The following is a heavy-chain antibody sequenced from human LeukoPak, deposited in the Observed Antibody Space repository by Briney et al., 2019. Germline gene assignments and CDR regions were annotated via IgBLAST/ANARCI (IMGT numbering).Heavy chain of an antibody. CDR1: GFTFSSYA. J-gene: IGHJ4*02. V-gene: IGHV3-23*01. CDR2: ISGSGGST. CDR3: AKRLAMTGTYHFDY. D-gene: IGHD6-19*01. Sequence: PGGSLRLSCAASGFTFSSYAMSWVRQAPGKGLEWVSVISGSGGSTYYADSVKGRFTISRDNSKNTLYLQMNSLRAEDTAVYYCAKRLAMTGTYHFDYWGQGTLVTVSS.